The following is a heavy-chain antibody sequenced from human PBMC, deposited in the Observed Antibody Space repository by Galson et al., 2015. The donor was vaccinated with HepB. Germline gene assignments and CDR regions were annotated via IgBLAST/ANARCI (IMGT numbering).Heavy chain of an antibody. V-gene: IGHV1-69*13. CDR3: ARATRYSGYDRTFGDI. Sequence: SVKVSCKASGGTFSSYAISWVRQAPGQGLEWMGGIIPIFGTANYAQKFQGRVTITADESTSTAYMELSSLRSEDTAVYYCARATRYSGYDRTFGDIWGQGTMVTVSS. D-gene: IGHD5-12*01. CDR1: GGTFSSYA. J-gene: IGHJ3*02. CDR2: IIPIFGTA.